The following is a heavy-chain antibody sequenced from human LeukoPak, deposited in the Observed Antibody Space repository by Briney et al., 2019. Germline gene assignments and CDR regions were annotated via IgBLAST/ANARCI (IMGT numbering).Heavy chain of an antibody. Sequence: PSQTLSLTCTVSGGSISSGDYYWSWIRQPPGKGLEWIGYIYYSGSTYYNPSLKSRVTISVDTSKNHLSLKVNFVTAADTAVYYCARGASGTLYDAFDIWGQGTMVTVSS. CDR2: IYYSGST. CDR1: GGSISSGDYY. CDR3: ARGASGTLYDAFDI. V-gene: IGHV4-30-4*01. D-gene: IGHD1-26*01. J-gene: IGHJ3*02.